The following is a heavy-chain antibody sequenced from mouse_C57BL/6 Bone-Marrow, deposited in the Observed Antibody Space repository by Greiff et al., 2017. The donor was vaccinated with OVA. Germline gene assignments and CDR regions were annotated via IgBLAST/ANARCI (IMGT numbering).Heavy chain of an antibody. CDR3: TTPYGYDVYYFDY. D-gene: IGHD2-2*01. J-gene: IGHJ2*01. Sequence: EVKLMESGAELVRPGASVKLSCTASGFNIKDDYMHWVKQRPEQGLEWIGWIDPENGDTEYASKFQGKATITADTSSNTAYLQLSSLTSEDTAVYYCTTPYGYDVYYFDYWGQGTTLTVSS. CDR2: IDPENGDT. CDR1: GFNIKDDY. V-gene: IGHV14-4*01.